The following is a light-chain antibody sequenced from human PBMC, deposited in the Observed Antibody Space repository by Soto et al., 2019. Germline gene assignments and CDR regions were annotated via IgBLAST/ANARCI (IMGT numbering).Light chain of an antibody. CDR2: GAS. J-gene: IGKJ1*01. V-gene: IGKV3-20*01. CDR1: QSVSSNF. Sequence: TLSCRASQSVSSNFLAWYQQKPGQAPRLLIYGASNRATGIPDRFSGTGSGTDFTLTISRLEPEDFAVYYCQQYGSSPRTFGKGTKVDIK. CDR3: QQYGSSPRT.